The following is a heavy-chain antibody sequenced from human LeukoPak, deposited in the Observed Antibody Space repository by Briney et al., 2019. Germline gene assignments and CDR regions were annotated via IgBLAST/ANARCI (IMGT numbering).Heavy chain of an antibody. CDR2: ISGSGGTT. CDR1: GFTFSSYA. J-gene: IGHJ4*02. D-gene: IGHD6-13*01. CDR3: AKSKEIAAAGELLDY. Sequence: TGGSLRLSCAASGFTFSSYAMSGVRQAPGKGLEWVSAISGSGGTTYYADSVKGRLTISRDNSKNTLYLQMNSLRAEDTAVYYCAKSKEIAAAGELLDYWGQGTLVTVSS. V-gene: IGHV3-23*01.